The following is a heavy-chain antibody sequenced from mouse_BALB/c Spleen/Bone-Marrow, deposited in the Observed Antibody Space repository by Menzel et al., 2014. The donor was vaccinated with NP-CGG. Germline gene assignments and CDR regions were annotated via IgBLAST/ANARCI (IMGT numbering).Heavy chain of an antibody. Sequence: QVQLQQSGAELVRPGSSVKISCKASGYEFSSYWMNWVKQRPGQGLEWIGQIYPGDGDTNYNGKFKGKATLTADKSSSTAYMQVSSLTSEDSAVYFCARVYYGNLGYWGQGTSVTVSS. D-gene: IGHD2-1*01. CDR2: IYPGDGDT. CDR3: ARVYYGNLGY. J-gene: IGHJ4*01. V-gene: IGHV1-80*01. CDR1: GYEFSSYW.